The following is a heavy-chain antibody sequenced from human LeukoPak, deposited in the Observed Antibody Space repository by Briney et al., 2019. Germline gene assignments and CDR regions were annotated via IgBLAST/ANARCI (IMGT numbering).Heavy chain of an antibody. CDR2: IGTAGDT. D-gene: IGHD3-10*01. CDR3: ARGRAGPFDY. J-gene: IGHJ4*02. Sequence: GSLRLSCAASGFTFSSYDMHWVRQATGKGLEWVSAIGTAGDTYYPGSVKGRFTISRGNSKNTLYLQMNSLRAEDTAVYYCARGRAGPFDYWGQGTLVTVSS. V-gene: IGHV3-13*04. CDR1: GFTFSSYD.